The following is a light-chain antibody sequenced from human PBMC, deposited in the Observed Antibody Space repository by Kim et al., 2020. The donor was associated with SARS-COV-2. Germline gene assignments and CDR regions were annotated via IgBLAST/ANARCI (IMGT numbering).Light chain of an antibody. CDR2: EDD. Sequence: TVIISCHRSSGTITTRYVQWYQQRPGSAPTTVIYEDDRRPSGVPDRFSGSIDYSSNSASLTISGLKTEDEADYYCQSSDPSSHWVFGGGTQLTVL. CDR1: SGTITTRY. J-gene: IGLJ3*02. CDR3: QSSDPSSHWV. V-gene: IGLV6-57*03.